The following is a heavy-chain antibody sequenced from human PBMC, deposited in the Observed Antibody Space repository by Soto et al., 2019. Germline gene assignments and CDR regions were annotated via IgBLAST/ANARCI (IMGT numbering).Heavy chain of an antibody. CDR2: MNPNSGNT. D-gene: IGHD2-15*01. Sequence: ASVEVSCKASGYTFTSYDINLVRQGTGKGLEWMGWMNPNSGNTGYAQKFQGRATMTRNTSISTAYMELSSLRSEDTAVYYCARGRVVVAATHPDYWGQGAVVTVYS. J-gene: IGHJ4*02. V-gene: IGHV1-8*01. CDR3: ARGRVVVAATHPDY. CDR1: GYTFTSYD.